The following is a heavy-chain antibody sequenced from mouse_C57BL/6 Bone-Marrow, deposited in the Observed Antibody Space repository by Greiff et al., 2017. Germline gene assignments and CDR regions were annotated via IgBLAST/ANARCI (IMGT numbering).Heavy chain of an antibody. J-gene: IGHJ1*03. Sequence: QVQLQQSGPELVKPGASVKLSCKASGYTFTSYDINGVKQRPGQGLEGIGWLYPRDGSTKYNEKFKGKATLTVDTSSSTAYMELHSLTSEDSAVYFCARDYGSSYWYFDVWGTGTTVTVSS. V-gene: IGHV1-85*01. CDR1: GYTFTSYD. CDR2: LYPRDGST. D-gene: IGHD1-1*01. CDR3: ARDYGSSYWYFDV.